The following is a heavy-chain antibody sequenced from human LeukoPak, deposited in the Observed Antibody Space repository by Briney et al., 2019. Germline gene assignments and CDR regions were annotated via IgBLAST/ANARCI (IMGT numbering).Heavy chain of an antibody. J-gene: IGHJ4*02. CDR1: GYTLTELS. D-gene: IGHD6-13*01. Sequence: ASVKVSCKVSGYTLTELSMRWVRQAPGKGLEWMGGFDPEDGETIYAQKFQGRVTMTEDTSTDTAYMELSSLRSEDTAVYYCATVHQQLVRYFDYWGQGTLVTVSS. CDR3: ATVHQQLVRYFDY. CDR2: FDPEDGET. V-gene: IGHV1-24*01.